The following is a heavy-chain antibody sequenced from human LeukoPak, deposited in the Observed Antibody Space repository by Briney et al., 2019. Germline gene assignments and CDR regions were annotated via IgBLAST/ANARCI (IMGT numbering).Heavy chain of an antibody. Sequence: SETLSLTCTVSGGSISSSSYYWGWIRQPPGKGLEWIGSIYYSGTTYYNPSLKSRVTISLDTSKNQLSLKLSSVTAADTAVYYCARLLGGRAKVPAAVDGYWGQGTLVTVSS. CDR2: IYYSGTT. CDR1: GGSISSSSYY. CDR3: ARLLGGRAKVPAAVDGY. J-gene: IGHJ4*02. V-gene: IGHV4-39*01. D-gene: IGHD2-2*01.